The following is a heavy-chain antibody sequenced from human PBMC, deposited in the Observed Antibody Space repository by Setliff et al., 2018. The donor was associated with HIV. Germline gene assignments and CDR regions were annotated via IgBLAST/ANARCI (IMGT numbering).Heavy chain of an antibody. CDR1: GGSFGVYR. V-gene: IGHV4-4*07. CDR2: IDSSGTT. D-gene: IGHD3-10*01. CDR3: ARDRHSSGLGSYGP. J-gene: IGHJ5*02. Sequence: SETLSLTCTISGGSFGVYRWSWIRQSAGRGLEWIGRIDSSGTTDYKPSLKGRVAISVDTARNQFSLRVTSVTAADTAVYFWARDRHSSGLGSYGPWGPGILVTVSS.